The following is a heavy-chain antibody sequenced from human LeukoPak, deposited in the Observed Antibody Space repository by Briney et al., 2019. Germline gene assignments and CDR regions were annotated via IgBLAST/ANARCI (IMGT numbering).Heavy chain of an antibody. CDR1: GFTFSSYG. D-gene: IGHD3-22*01. CDR3: ARGPFSYYYDSSGSGGSNWFDP. Sequence: GGSLRLSCAASGFTFSSYGMSWVRQAPGKGLEWVSAISGSGGSTYYADSVKGRFTISRDNAKNSLYLQMNSLRAEDTAVYYCARGPFSYYYDSSGSGGSNWFDPWGQGTLVTVSS. V-gene: IGHV3-23*01. J-gene: IGHJ5*02. CDR2: ISGSGGST.